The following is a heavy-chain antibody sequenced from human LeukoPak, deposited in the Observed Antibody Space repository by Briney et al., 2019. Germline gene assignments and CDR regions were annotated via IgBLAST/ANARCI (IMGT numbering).Heavy chain of an antibody. CDR3: ATGLLEWLILDY. D-gene: IGHD3-3*01. CDR2: FDPEDGET. CDR1: GYTFTNFY. Sequence: EASVKVSCKASGYTFTNFYMHWVRQVPGQGLEWMGGFDPEDGETICAQKFQGRVTMTEDTSTDTAYMELSSLRSEDTAVYYCATGLLEWLILDYWGQGTLVTVSS. V-gene: IGHV1-24*01. J-gene: IGHJ4*02.